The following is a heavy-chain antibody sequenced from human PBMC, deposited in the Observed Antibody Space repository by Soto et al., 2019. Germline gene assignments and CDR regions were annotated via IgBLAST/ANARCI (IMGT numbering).Heavy chain of an antibody. CDR3: ARDNYELVPGDGYFFDY. Sequence: QVQLVQSGAEVKKPGASVSVSCSASGYTFLSYYIHWVRQAPGQGLEWMGMINPYDGNTTYAQKFSGRIPMSREASATTVHIAVSGLRSEETAAYYCARDNYELVPGDGYFFDYWGQGTLVTVSS. D-gene: IGHD3-9*01. CDR2: INPYDGNT. J-gene: IGHJ4*02. V-gene: IGHV1-46*01. CDR1: GYTFLSYY.